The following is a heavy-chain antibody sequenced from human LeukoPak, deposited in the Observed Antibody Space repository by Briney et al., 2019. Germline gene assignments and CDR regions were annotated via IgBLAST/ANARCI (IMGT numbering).Heavy chain of an antibody. D-gene: IGHD2-21*02. Sequence: ASVKVSCMASGYALTGNDFYWVRQAPGQGLEYMGSVNPFTGDTNYAQKFQGRVTMTRDTSRNTAYMELSGLTADDTALYYCATRPRPVTIGPFDYWGQGTLVTVSS. V-gene: IGHV1-2*02. CDR2: VNPFTGDT. CDR3: ATRPRPVTIGPFDY. J-gene: IGHJ4*02. CDR1: GYALTGND.